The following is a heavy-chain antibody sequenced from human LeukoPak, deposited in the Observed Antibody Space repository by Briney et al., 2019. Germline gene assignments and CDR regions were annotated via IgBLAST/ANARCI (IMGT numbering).Heavy chain of an antibody. CDR2: ISYDGSNK. D-gene: IGHD3-10*01. CDR1: GFTFSSYA. CDR3: ARMDIGLVRD. Sequence: HPGRSLRLSCGASGFTFSSYAMHWVRQAPGKGLEWVAVISYDGSNKYYADSVKGRFTISRDHSKNTLYLQMNSLRADDTAVYYCARMDIGLVRDWGQGTLVTVSS. J-gene: IGHJ4*02. V-gene: IGHV3-30-3*01.